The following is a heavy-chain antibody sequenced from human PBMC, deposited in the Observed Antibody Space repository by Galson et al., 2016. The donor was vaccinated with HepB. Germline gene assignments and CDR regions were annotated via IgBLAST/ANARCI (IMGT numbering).Heavy chain of an antibody. V-gene: IGHV1-69*13. CDR2: IIPIYGTT. J-gene: IGHJ6*02. CDR3: AREREGAAGYYYYGMDV. D-gene: IGHD1-26*01. CDR1: GGTFGTYA. Sequence: SVKVSCKASGGTFGTYAISWVRQAPGQGLDWMGGIIPIYGTTHYAQKFQGRVTMTADESTNTAYMELSSLRSEDTAVYDCAREREGAAGYYYYGMDVWGQGTPVTVSS.